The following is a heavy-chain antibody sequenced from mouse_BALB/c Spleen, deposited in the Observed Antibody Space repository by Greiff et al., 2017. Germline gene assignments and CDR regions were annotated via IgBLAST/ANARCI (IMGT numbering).Heavy chain of an antibody. CDR2: ISYSGST. Sequence: VQLKESGPSLVKPSQTLSLTCSVTGDSITSGYWNWIRKFPGDKLEYMGYISYSGSTYYNPSLKSRISITRDTSKNQYYLQLNSVTTEDTATYYCARAGDGYPPFAYWGQGTLVTVSA. CDR3: ARAGDGYPPFAY. V-gene: IGHV3-8*02. J-gene: IGHJ3*01. CDR1: GDSITSGY. D-gene: IGHD2-3*01.